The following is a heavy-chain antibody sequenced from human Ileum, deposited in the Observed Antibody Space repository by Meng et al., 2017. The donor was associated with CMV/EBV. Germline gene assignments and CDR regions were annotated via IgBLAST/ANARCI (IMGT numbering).Heavy chain of an antibody. CDR1: GGSFSDYY. V-gene: IGHV4-34*01. D-gene: IGHD4-23*01. Sequence: QVPLQEWGAGLLKPSETLSLTCAVYGGSFSDYYWIWIRQSPGKGLEWIGEVHHSGITNYNPSLKSRVTISVDTSKNQFFLKLTSVTAADTGLYYCATNSEDYWGQETLVTVSS. J-gene: IGHJ4*02. CDR3: ATNSEDY. CDR2: VHHSGIT.